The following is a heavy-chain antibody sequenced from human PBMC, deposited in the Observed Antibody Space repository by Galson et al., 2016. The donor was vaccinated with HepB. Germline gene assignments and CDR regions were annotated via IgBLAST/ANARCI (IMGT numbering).Heavy chain of an antibody. CDR2: IYHSGAG. CDR3: ASGRRTSGWGAFDI. J-gene: IGHJ3*02. CDR1: GGPIDSYY. D-gene: IGHD6-19*01. V-gene: IGHV4-59*01. Sequence: SETLSLTCSVSGGPIDSYYWNWIRQPPGKGLEWIGYIYHSGAGNYNPSPKSRVTMSVDASKKEFGLTVTSVTAADTAVYYCASGRRTSGWGAFDIWGQGTNVIVSS.